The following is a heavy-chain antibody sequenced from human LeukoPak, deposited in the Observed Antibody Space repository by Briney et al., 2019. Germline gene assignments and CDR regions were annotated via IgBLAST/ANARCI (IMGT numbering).Heavy chain of an antibody. CDR2: IYSVGNR. CDR3: AAALRYGKGYYYDSSGLDC. CDR1: GFTVSDNY. V-gene: IGHV3-66*01. D-gene: IGHD3-22*01. J-gene: IGHJ4*02. Sequence: GGSLRLSCAASGFTVSDNYMTWVRQAPGKGLEWVSVIYSVGNRYYADSVKDRFTISRDNSKNTVYLQMNTLRAEDTAVYYCAAALRYGKGYYYDSSGLDCWGQGTLVTVSS.